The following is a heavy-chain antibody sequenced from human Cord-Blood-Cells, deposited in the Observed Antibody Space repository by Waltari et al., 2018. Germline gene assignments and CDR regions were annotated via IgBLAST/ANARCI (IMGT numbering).Heavy chain of an antibody. V-gene: IGHV1-69*01. CDR2: IIPIFGTA. CDR1: GGTFSSYS. D-gene: IGHD5-18*01. CDR3: ARDGGDTATIL. J-gene: IGHJ4*02. Sequence: QVQLVQSGAEVKKPGSSVKVSCKASGGTFSSYSISRVRQAPGPELEWMGGIIPIFGTANYAQKFQGRVTITADESTSTAYMELGSLRSEDTAVYYCARDGGDTATILWGQGTLVTVSS.